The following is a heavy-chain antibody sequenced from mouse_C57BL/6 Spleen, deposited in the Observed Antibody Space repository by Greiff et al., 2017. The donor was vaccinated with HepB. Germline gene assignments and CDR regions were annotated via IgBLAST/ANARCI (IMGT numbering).Heavy chain of an antibody. CDR3: ARRTTVVKENYFDY. J-gene: IGHJ2*01. D-gene: IGHD1-1*01. Sequence: EVQLQQSGPVLVKPGASVKMSCKASGYTFTDYYMNWVKQSHGKSLEWIGVINPYNGGTSYNQKFKGKATLTVDKSSSTAYMELNSLTSEDSAVYYCARRTTVVKENYFDYWGQGTTLTVSS. CDR2: INPYNGGT. V-gene: IGHV1-19*01. CDR1: GYTFTDYY.